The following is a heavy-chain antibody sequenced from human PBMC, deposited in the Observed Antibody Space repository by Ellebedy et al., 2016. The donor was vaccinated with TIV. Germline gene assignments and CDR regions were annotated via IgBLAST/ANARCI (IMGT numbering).Heavy chain of an antibody. V-gene: IGHV1-69*05. CDR1: GGTFSSYA. CDR3: ARGLFTMVRGAGAFDI. Sequence: SVKVSXXASGGTFSSYAISWVRQAPGQGLEWMGGIIPIFGTANYAQKFQGRVTMTRDTSTSTVYMELSSLRSEDTAVYYCARGLFTMVRGAGAFDIWGQGTMVTVSS. CDR2: IIPIFGTA. J-gene: IGHJ3*02. D-gene: IGHD3-10*01.